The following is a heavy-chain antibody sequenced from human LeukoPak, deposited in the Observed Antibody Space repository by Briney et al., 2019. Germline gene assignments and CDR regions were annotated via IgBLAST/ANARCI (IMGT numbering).Heavy chain of an antibody. CDR2: INPNSGGT. CDR3: ARVYGNPPRKYFDY. CDR1: GYTFTGYY. V-gene: IGHV1-2*02. D-gene: IGHD1-14*01. Sequence: ASVKVSCKASGYTFTGYYMHWVRQAPGQGLEWMGWINPNSGGTNYAQKFQGMFTMTRDTSISTAYMELSRLRSDDTVVYYCARVYGNPPRKYFDYWGQGTLVTVSS. J-gene: IGHJ4*02.